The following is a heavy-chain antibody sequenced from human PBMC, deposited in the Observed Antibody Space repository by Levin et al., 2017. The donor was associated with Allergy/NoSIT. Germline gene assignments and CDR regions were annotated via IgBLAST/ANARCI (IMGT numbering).Heavy chain of an antibody. CDR3: ARASVASYYFDY. CDR1: GFTFKDHY. V-gene: IGHV3-11*01. CDR2: ISPTGSRGSPI. Sequence: HGESLKISCAASGFTFKDHYMSWIRQAPGKGLEWISYISPTGSRGSPIYYADSLRGRFTISRDNVKNELYLQMNSLRGEDTAVYFCARASVASYYFDYWGQGTLVTVSS. J-gene: IGHJ4*02. D-gene: IGHD5-12*01.